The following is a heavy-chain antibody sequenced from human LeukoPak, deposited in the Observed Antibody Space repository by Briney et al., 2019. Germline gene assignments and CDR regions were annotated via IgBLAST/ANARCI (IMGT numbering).Heavy chain of an antibody. V-gene: IGHV3-30*01. J-gene: IGHJ5*02. CDR2: ISYDGSNK. Sequence: GGSPRLSCVASGFTFSSYAMHWVRQAPGKGLEWVAVISYDGSNKYYADSVKGRFTISRDNSKNTLYLQMNSLRAEDTAVYYCARDPDEYSSSFGWFDPWGQGTLVTVSS. CDR1: GFTFSSYA. CDR3: ARDPDEYSSSFGWFDP. D-gene: IGHD6-6*01.